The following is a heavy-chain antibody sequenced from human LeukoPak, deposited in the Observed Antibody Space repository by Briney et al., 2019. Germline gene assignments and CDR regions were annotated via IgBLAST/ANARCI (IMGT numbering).Heavy chain of an antibody. CDR1: GGSFSGYY. CDR2: INHSGST. CDR3: AISKDTAIHMDV. Sequence: SETLSLTCAVYGGSFSGYYWSWIRQPPGKGLEWIGEINHSGSTNYNPSLKSRVTISVDTSKNQFSLKLSSVTAADTAVYYCAISKDTAIHMDVWGKGTTVTVSS. V-gene: IGHV4-34*01. J-gene: IGHJ6*03. D-gene: IGHD5-18*01.